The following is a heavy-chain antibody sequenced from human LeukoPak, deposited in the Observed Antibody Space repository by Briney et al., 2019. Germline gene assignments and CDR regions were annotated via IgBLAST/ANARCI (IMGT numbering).Heavy chain of an antibody. Sequence: PSETLSLTCTVSGDSISSSSYYWGWIRQPPGKGLEWIGSIYYSGSTYYNPSLKSRVTISVDTSKNQFSLKLSSVTAADTAVYYCAREYYYDSSGYYQNWFDPWGQGTLVTVSS. J-gene: IGHJ5*02. D-gene: IGHD3-22*01. CDR1: GDSISSSSYY. CDR2: IYYSGST. CDR3: AREYYYDSSGYYQNWFDP. V-gene: IGHV4-39*02.